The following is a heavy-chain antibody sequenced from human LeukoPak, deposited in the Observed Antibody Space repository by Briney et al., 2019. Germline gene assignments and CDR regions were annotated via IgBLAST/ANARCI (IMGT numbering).Heavy chain of an antibody. CDR1: GGSISSYY. V-gene: IGHV4-59*01. CDR2: IYYSGST. D-gene: IGHD5-18*01. Sequence: SETLSLTCTVSGGSISSYYWSWIQQPPGKGLEWIGYIYYSGSTNYNPSLKSRVTISVDTSKNQFSLKLSSVTAADTAVYYCARGGYSYGYSGPYYFDYWGQGTLVTVSS. J-gene: IGHJ4*02. CDR3: ARGGYSYGYSGPYYFDY.